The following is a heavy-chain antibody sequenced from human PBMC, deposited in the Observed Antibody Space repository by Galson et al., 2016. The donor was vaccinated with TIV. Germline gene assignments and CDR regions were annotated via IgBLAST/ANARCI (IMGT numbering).Heavy chain of an antibody. CDR2: IYTTGTT. CDR1: GGSISSGIYS. Sequence: TLSLTCAVSGGSISSGIYSWSWIRQSPGKGLEWIGRIYTTGTTNYNTSLESRVTISVDTSKTHFSLKLTSVTAADTAVYYCARESSDYYYYMDVWGKGTTVTVSS. CDR3: ARESSDYYYYMDV. J-gene: IGHJ6*03. V-gene: IGHV4-61*02. D-gene: IGHD3-10*01.